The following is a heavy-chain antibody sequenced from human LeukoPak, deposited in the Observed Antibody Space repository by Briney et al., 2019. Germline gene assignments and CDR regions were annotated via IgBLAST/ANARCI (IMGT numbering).Heavy chain of an antibody. V-gene: IGHV3-30-3*02. CDR1: GFTFSSYA. D-gene: IGHD2-21*01. J-gene: IGHJ4*02. CDR2: ISYDGSNK. Sequence: GGSLRLSCAASGFTFSSYAMHWVRQAPGKGLEWVAVISYDGSNKYYADSVKGRFTISRDNSKNTLYLQMNSLRAEDTAVYYCAKSIPGSFDYWGQGTLVTVSS. CDR3: AKSIPGSFDY.